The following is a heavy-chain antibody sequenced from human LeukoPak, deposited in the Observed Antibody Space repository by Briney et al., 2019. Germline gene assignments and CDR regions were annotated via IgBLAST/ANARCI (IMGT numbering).Heavy chain of an antibody. J-gene: IGHJ4*02. CDR1: GFTFSSYW. V-gene: IGHV3-7*01. CDR3: ARDKRLGDIVVVPAAIGAADY. Sequence: GGSLRLSCAASGFTFSSYWMSWVRQAPGKGLEWVANIKQDGSEKYYVDSVKGRFTISRDNAKNSLYLQMNSLRAEDTAVYYCARDKRLGDIVVVPAAIGAADYWGQGTLVTVSS. CDR2: IKQDGSEK. D-gene: IGHD2-2*01.